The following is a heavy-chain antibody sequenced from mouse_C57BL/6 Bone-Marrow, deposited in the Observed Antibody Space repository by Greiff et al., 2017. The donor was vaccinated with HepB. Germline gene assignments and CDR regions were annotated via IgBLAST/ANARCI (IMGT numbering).Heavy chain of an antibody. Sequence: EVQGVESGAGLVKPGGSLKLSCAASGFTFSSYAMSWVRQTPEKRLEWVAYISSGGDYIYYADTVKGRFTISRDNARNTLYLQMSSLKSEDTAMYYCTRVGDGYYVRWYFDVWGTGTTVTVSS. D-gene: IGHD2-3*01. CDR2: ISSGGDYI. V-gene: IGHV5-9-1*02. CDR3: TRVGDGYYVRWYFDV. CDR1: GFTFSSYA. J-gene: IGHJ1*03.